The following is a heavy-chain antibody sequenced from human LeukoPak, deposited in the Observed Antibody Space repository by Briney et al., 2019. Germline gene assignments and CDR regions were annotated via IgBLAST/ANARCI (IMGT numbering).Heavy chain of an antibody. CDR2: IYTGGST. D-gene: IGHD1-26*01. CDR1: GGSINSYL. V-gene: IGHV4-4*07. Sequence: PSETLSLTCTVSGGSINSYLWTWIRQPAGKGLEWIGRIYTGGSTNYNPSLKSRVTMSVDTSKNQFSLKLNSVTAADTAVYYCARQEGGIVGPYWGQGTLVTVSS. J-gene: IGHJ4*01. CDR3: ARQEGGIVGPY.